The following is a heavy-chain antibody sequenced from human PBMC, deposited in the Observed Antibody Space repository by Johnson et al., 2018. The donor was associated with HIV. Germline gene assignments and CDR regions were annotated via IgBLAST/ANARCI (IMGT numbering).Heavy chain of an antibody. D-gene: IGHD6-13*01. V-gene: IGHV3-23*04. CDR3: AKCIWGSSLIDVFDI. CDR2: ISGSGSTI. J-gene: IGHJ3*02. Sequence: VQLVESGGGLVQPGGSLRLSCAASGFTFSSYAMSWVRQAPGKGLEWVSAISGSGSTIYYADSVKGRFTISRDNAKNSLYLQMNSLRAEDTAVYYCAKCIWGSSLIDVFDIWGQGTRVTVSS. CDR1: GFTFSSYA.